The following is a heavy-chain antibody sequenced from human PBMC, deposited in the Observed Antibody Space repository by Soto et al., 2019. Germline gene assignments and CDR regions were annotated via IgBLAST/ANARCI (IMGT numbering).Heavy chain of an antibody. Sequence: GALRLSCAASGFTFSSYAMHWVRQAPGKGLEWVAVISYDGSNKYYADSVKGRFTISRDNSKNTLYLQMNSLRAEDTAVYYCARDGYYYDSSGYYYPYYFDYWGQGTLVTVSS. D-gene: IGHD3-22*01. CDR1: GFTFSSYA. J-gene: IGHJ4*02. CDR2: ISYDGSNK. V-gene: IGHV3-30-3*01. CDR3: ARDGYYYDSSGYYYPYYFDY.